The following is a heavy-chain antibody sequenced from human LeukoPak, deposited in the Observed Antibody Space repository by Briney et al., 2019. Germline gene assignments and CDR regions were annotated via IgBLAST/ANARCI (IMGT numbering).Heavy chain of an antibody. D-gene: IGHD1-26*01. V-gene: IGHV4-39*07. J-gene: IGHJ4*02. CDR3: ARRFSGSYYGPEDYFDY. CDR2: IYYSGST. CDR1: GGSISSSSYY. Sequence: SETLSLTCTVSGGSISSSSYYWGWIRQPPGKGLEWIGSIYYSGSTYYNPSLKSRVTISVDTSKNQFSLKLSSVTAADTAVYYCARRFSGSYYGPEDYFDYWGQGTLVTVSS.